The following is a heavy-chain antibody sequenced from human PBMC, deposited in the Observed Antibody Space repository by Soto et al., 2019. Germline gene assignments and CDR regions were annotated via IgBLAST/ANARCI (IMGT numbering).Heavy chain of an antibody. D-gene: IGHD6-19*01. CDR1: GGTFSTYA. CDR3: ARPKGTYSSGYYYFDF. V-gene: IGHV1-69*01. J-gene: IGHJ4*02. Sequence: QVQLEQSGAEVKQPGSSVRVSCKTSGGTFSTYAINWVRQAPGQGLEWMGAIIPLFGTAAYSQKFQGRVTITAAESTSTAYMELSSLRSDDTAVYFCARPKGTYSSGYYYFDFWGQGTLVTVSS. CDR2: IIPLFGTA.